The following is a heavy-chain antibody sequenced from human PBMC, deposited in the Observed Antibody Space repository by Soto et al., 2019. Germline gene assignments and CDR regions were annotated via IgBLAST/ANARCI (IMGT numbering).Heavy chain of an antibody. V-gene: IGHV1-69*01. CDR3: ASPSDSSPLRGLDV. Sequence: QVQMVQSGAEVKKPGSSVKVSCKASGGTFSSYAISWVRQAPGQGLEWMGGIIPICGTANYAQKFQGRVKITADESTSTAYMELTSLRSEDTAVYYCASPSDSSPLRGLDVWCQGTTVTVSS. CDR1: GGTFSSYA. CDR2: IIPICGTA. D-gene: IGHD3-22*01. J-gene: IGHJ6*02.